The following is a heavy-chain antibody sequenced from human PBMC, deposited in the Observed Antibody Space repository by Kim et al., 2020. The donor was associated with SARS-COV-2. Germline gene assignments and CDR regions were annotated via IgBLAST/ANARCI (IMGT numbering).Heavy chain of an antibody. CDR1: GFTFSNAW. D-gene: IGHD3-9*01. V-gene: IGHV3-15*01. J-gene: IGHJ6*02. CDR2: IKSETDGGTT. CDR3: TTLLRYFDWLAVKYYYYGMDV. Sequence: GGSLRLSCAASGFTFSNAWMSWVRQAPGKGLEWVGRIKSETDGGTTDYAAPVKGRFTISRDDSKNTLYLQMNSLKTEDTAVYYCTTLLRYFDWLAVKYYYYGMDVWGQGTTVTVSS.